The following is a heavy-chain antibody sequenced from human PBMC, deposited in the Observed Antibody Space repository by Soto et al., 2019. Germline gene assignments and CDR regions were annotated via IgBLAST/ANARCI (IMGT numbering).Heavy chain of an antibody. D-gene: IGHD4-4*01. Sequence: SETLSLTCTVSGGSISSGDYYWSWIRQPPGKGLEWIGYIYYSGSTYYNPSLKSRVTISVDTSKNQFSLKLSSVTAADTAVYYCARDNYPMALNYYYYYGMDVWGQGTTVTVSS. CDR2: IYYSGST. J-gene: IGHJ6*02. V-gene: IGHV4-30-4*01. CDR1: GGSISSGDYY. CDR3: ARDNYPMALNYYYYYGMDV.